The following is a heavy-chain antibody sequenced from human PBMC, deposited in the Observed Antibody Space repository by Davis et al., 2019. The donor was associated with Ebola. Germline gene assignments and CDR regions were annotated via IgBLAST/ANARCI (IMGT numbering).Heavy chain of an antibody. Sequence: PGGSLRLSCAASGFTFRSYTLNWVRQAPGKGLEWVSTISDSDTGHTHYADSVKGRFTISRDSAQNTLYLQMTSLRVEDTAVFYCARETGEGPHRHFDHWGQGTLVTVSS. V-gene: IGHV3-23*01. CDR2: ISDSDTGHT. J-gene: IGHJ4*02. CDR3: ARETGEGPHRHFDH. D-gene: IGHD3-9*01. CDR1: GFTFRSYT.